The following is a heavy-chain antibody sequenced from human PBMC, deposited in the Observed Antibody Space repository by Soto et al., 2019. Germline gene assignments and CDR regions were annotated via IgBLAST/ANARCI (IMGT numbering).Heavy chain of an antibody. CDR3: ARTIIGTINPHYFDY. CDR2: IYVGDSDT. J-gene: IGHJ4*02. CDR1: GYTFSNYW. D-gene: IGHD1-20*01. V-gene: IGHV5-51*01. Sequence: PGESLKISCKGSGYTFSNYWIGWVRQMPGKGLEWMGIIYVGDSDTRYSPSFQGQVTISADKSISTAYLQWSSLKASDTAMYYCARTIIGTINPHYFDYWGQGTLVTVSS.